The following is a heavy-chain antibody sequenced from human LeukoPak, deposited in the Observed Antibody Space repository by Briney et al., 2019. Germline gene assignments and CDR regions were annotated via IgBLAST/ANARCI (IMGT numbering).Heavy chain of an antibody. Sequence: SETLSLTCAVYGGSFSGYYWSWIRQPPGKGLEWIGEINHSRSTNYNPSLKSRVTISVDTSKNQFSLKLSSVTAADTAVYYCARVYITMVRGVIVFDPWGQGTLVTVSS. V-gene: IGHV4-34*01. CDR2: INHSRST. D-gene: IGHD3-10*01. CDR3: ARVYITMVRGVIVFDP. CDR1: GGSFSGYY. J-gene: IGHJ5*02.